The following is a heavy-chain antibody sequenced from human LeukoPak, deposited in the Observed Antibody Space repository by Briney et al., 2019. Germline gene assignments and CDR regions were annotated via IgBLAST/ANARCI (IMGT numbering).Heavy chain of an antibody. CDR2: IYYSGST. CDR1: GGSISSYY. Sequence: SETLSLTCTVSGGSISSYYWSWIRQPPGKGLEWIGYIYYSGSTNYNPSLKSRVTISVDTSKNQFSLKLSAVTAADTAVYYCAGLDIAAAGFDYWGQGTLVTVSS. V-gene: IGHV4-59*01. D-gene: IGHD6-13*01. J-gene: IGHJ4*02. CDR3: AGLDIAAAGFDY.